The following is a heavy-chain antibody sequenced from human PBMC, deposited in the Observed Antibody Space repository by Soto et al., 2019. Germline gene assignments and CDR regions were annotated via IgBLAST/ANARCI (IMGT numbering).Heavy chain of an antibody. CDR1: GFDFNKYA. CDR3: PKDSPSYTTSPFYFDS. CDR2: ITSNGDST. V-gene: IGHV3-23*01. D-gene: IGHD2-2*02. Sequence: GGSLRLSCAAFGFDFNKYAMTWVRQAPGKGLQWVSSITSNGDSTYYADSVKARFTTSRDNSMTTLYLQMNSLRADDTAVFYCPKDSPSYTTSPFYFDSSGQGTLVTVSS. J-gene: IGHJ4*02.